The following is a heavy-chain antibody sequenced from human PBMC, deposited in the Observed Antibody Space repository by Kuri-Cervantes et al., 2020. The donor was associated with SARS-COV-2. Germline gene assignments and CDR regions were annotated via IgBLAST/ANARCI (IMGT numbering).Heavy chain of an antibody. Sequence: KVSCKGSGYSFTSYWIGWVRQMPGKGLEWMGRIDPTDSYTNYSPSFQGHVTISADKSISTAYLQWSSLKASDTAMYYCARRVGWGTFDYWGQGTLVTVSS. D-gene: IGHD3-16*01. V-gene: IGHV5-10-1*01. CDR3: ARRVGWGTFDY. CDR1: GYSFTSYW. J-gene: IGHJ4*02. CDR2: IDPTDSYT.